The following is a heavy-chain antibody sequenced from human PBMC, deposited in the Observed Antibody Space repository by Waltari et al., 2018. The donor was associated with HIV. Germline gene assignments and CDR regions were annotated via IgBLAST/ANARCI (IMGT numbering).Heavy chain of an antibody. CDR2: IIPIFGSP. D-gene: IGHD5-18*01. Sequence: QVQPVQSGAEVKKPGSSVKVSCKASGGTFSNSAINWVRQAPGQGPEWMGGIIPIFGSPNYAQKFQGRVTITADESTSTVYMKLSSLRSEDTAVYYCASASRDTAMGAFDIWGQGTMVTVSS. J-gene: IGHJ3*02. CDR1: GGTFSNSA. CDR3: ASASRDTAMGAFDI. V-gene: IGHV1-69*01.